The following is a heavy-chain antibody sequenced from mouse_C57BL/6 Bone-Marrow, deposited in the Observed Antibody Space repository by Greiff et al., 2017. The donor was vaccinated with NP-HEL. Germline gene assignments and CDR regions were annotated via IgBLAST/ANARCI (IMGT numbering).Heavy chain of an antibody. D-gene: IGHD4-1*01. CDR1: GYTFTSYW. J-gene: IGHJ1*03. CDR2: IHPKSGST. Sequence: QVQLQQPGAELVKPGASVKLSCKASGYTFTSYWMHWVKQRPGQGLEWIGMIHPKSGSTNYNEKFKSKATLTVDKSSSTAYMQLSSLTSEDSAVYYCARWGTGTWYFDVWGTGTTVTVSS. V-gene: IGHV1-64*01. CDR3: ARWGTGTWYFDV.